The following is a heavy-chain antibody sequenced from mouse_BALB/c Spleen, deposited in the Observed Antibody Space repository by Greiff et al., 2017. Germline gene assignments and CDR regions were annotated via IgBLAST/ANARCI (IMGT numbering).Heavy chain of an antibody. Sequence: LKVSGPGILQPSQTLSLTCSFSGFSLSTSGMGVSWIRQPSGKGLEWLAHIYWDDYKRYNPSLKSRLTISKDTSSNQVFLKITSVDTADTATYYCARSSEPMITTVFAYWGQGTLVTVSA. CDR3: ARSSEPMITTVFAY. V-gene: IGHV8-12*01. CDR2: IYWDDYK. J-gene: IGHJ3*01. CDR1: GFSLSTSGMG. D-gene: IGHD2-4*01.